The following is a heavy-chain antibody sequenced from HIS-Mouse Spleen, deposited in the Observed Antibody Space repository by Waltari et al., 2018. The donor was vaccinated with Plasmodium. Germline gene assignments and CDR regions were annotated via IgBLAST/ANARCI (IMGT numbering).Heavy chain of an antibody. D-gene: IGHD3-3*01. CDR3: AKEVLGYYDFWSRPDY. CDR1: AFTFGSYG. J-gene: IGHJ4*02. V-gene: IGHV3-30*18. Sequence: VQLVESGGGVVQPGGSLRPSWPPSAFTFGSYGMLWVRQAPGKGVEWVAVISYDGSNKYYADSVKGRFTISRDNSKNTLYLQMNSLRAEDTAVYYCAKEVLGYYDFWSRPDYWGQGTLVTVSS. CDR2: ISYDGSNK.